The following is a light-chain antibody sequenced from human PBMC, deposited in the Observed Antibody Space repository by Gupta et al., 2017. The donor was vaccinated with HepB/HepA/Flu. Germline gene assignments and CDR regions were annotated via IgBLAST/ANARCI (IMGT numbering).Light chain of an antibody. V-gene: IGKV3-20*01. CDR3: QQYGSSMWT. CDR2: GAS. CDR1: QSVSSSY. Sequence: EIVLTQSPGTLSLSPGERATLSCRASQSVSSSYLAWYQQKPGQAPRLLSYGASSRATGIPDRGSGSGSGTDFTLTIRRLEPEDFAVYDCQQYGSSMWTFGQGTKMEIK. J-gene: IGKJ1*01.